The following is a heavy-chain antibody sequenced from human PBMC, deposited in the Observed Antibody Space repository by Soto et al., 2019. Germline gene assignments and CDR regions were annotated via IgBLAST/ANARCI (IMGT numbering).Heavy chain of an antibody. Sequence: PSETLSLTCAVSGGSVGSDNWWNWVRQTPGKGLEWIGEIHRTGSTNYNPSLKSRVAISADTSKNQFSLKLSSVTAADTAVYYYTRAYGRNFDYSGQGTLLTVSS. D-gene: IGHD3-10*01. J-gene: IGHJ4*01. CDR1: GGSVGSDNW. CDR2: IHRTGST. CDR3: TRAYGRNFDY. V-gene: IGHV4-4*02.